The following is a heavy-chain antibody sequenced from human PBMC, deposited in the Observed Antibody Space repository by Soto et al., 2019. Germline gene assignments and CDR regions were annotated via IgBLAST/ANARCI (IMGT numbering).Heavy chain of an antibody. Sequence: HPGGSLRLSCAASGFTFSSYWMNWVRQAPGKGLEWVANINQDGSDKYYVDSVKGRFTISRDNAKNSLYLQMNGLRAEDTAVYYCARDSSMVYWGQGTLVTVSS. CDR1: GFTFSSYW. J-gene: IGHJ4*02. D-gene: IGHD6-13*01. CDR2: INQDGSDK. V-gene: IGHV3-7*05. CDR3: ARDSSMVY.